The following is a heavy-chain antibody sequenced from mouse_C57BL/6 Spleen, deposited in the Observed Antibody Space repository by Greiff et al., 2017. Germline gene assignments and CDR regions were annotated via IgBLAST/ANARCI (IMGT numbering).Heavy chain of an antibody. D-gene: IGHD2-1*01. CDR1: GYAFSSSW. Sequence: VKLMESGPELVKPGASVKISCKASGYAFSSSWMNWVKQRPGKGLEWIGRIYPGDGDTNYNGKFKGKATLTADKSSSTAYMQLSSLTSEDSAVYFCASYSPYYAMDYWGQGTSVTVSS. CDR3: ASYSPYYAMDY. V-gene: IGHV1-82*01. J-gene: IGHJ4*01. CDR2: IYPGDGDT.